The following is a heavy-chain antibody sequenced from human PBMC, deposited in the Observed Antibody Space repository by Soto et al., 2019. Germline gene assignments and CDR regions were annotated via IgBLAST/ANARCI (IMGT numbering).Heavy chain of an antibody. CDR2: ISYDGSNK. CDR3: AKDYDYVWGSYRYYFDY. J-gene: IGHJ4*02. V-gene: IGHV3-30*18. Sequence: GGSLRLSCAASGFTFSSYGMHWVRQAPGKGLEWVAVISYDGSNKYYADSVKGRFTISRDNSKNTLYLQMNSLRAEDTAVYYCAKDYDYVWGSYRYYFDYWGQGTLVTVSS. CDR1: GFTFSSYG. D-gene: IGHD3-16*02.